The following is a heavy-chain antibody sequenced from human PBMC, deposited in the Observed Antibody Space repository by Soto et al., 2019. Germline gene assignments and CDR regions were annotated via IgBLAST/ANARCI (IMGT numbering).Heavy chain of an antibody. V-gene: IGHV1-2*04. CDR3: ARELESDPMDV. CDR2: INPNSGGT. CDR1: GYTFTGYY. Sequence: ASVKVSCKASGYTFTGYYMHWVRQAPGQGLEWMGWINPNSGGTNYAQKFQGWVTMTRDTSISTAYMELNSLRAEDTAVYYCARELESDPMDVWGQGTTVTVSS. J-gene: IGHJ6*02.